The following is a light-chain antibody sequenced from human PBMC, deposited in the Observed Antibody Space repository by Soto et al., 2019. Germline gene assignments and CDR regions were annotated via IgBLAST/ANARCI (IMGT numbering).Light chain of an antibody. CDR1: QSVSSNY. J-gene: IGKJ1*01. CDR3: QQYGSSYPWT. CDR2: GAS. Sequence: EIVLSQSPGTLSLSTGERATPSCRASQSVSSNYLAWYQQKPGQAPRLLIYGASSRATGIPDRFSGSGSGTDFTLTIRRLEPEDFAVYYCQQYGSSYPWTFGQGTKVDI. V-gene: IGKV3-20*01.